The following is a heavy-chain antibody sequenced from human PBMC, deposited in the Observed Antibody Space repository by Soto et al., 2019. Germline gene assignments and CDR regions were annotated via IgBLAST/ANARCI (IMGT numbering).Heavy chain of an antibody. CDR2: VYYSGNT. V-gene: IGHV4-59*01. Sequence: PSETLSLTCTVSGGSISPYYWSWIRQPPGKGLEWIGYVYYSGNTNYNPSLESRVNISVDTSRNQFSLNLTSATAADTAFYYCARKGAAASYAHYYMDVWGRGTTVTASS. J-gene: IGHJ6*03. CDR1: GGSISPYY. D-gene: IGHD6-13*01. CDR3: ARKGAAASYAHYYMDV.